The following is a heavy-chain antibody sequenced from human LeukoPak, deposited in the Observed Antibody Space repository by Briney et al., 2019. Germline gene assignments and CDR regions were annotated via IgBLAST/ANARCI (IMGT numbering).Heavy chain of an antibody. Sequence: ASVKVSCKVSGYTLTELSMHWVRQAPGKGLEWMRGFDPEEGETIYAQKFQGRVTMTEDTSTDTAYMELSSLRSEDTAVYYCATGDYCSSTSCYAFDIWGQGTMVTVSS. CDR3: ATGDYCSSTSCYAFDI. D-gene: IGHD2-2*01. CDR1: GYTLTELS. CDR2: FDPEEGET. V-gene: IGHV1-24*01. J-gene: IGHJ3*02.